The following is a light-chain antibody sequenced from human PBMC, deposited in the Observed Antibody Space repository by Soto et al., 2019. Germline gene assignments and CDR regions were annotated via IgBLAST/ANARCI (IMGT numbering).Light chain of an antibody. V-gene: IGKV3-15*01. CDR3: QQYNNWPMT. J-gene: IGKJ1*01. CDR1: QSVGSY. CDR2: GAS. Sequence: EIVMTQSPATLSVSPGERATLSCRASQSVGSYLAWYQQQPGQAPRLLIYGASTRATGIPARFSGSGSGTDFTLTISNLQSEDFAIYYCQQYNNWPMTFGQGTKVEIK.